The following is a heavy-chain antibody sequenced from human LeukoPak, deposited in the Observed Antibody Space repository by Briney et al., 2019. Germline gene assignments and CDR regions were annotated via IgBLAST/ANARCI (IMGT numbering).Heavy chain of an antibody. J-gene: IGHJ4*02. V-gene: IGHV1-18*01. CDR2: ISAYNGNT. Sequence: ASVKVSCKASGYSFTSYGISWVRQAPGQGLEWMGWISAYNGNTNYAQKFQGRVTMTTDTSTSTAYMELRSLRSDETAVYYCAXDPRWNYYDSSAYRRXDXXGQGXXXTV. D-gene: IGHD3-22*01. CDR3: AXDPRWNYYDSSAYRRXDX. CDR1: GYSFTSYG.